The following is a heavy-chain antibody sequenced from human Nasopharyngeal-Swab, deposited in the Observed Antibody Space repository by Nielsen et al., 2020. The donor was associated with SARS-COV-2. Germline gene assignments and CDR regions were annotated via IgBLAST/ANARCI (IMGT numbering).Heavy chain of an antibody. CDR2: IWYDGSNK. CDR3: ARLDSSSWKFGY. D-gene: IGHD6-13*01. J-gene: IGHJ4*02. Sequence: GGSLRLSCAASGFTFSSYGMHWVRQAPGKGLEWVAVIWYDGSNKYYADSVKGRFTISRDNSKNTLYLQMNSLRAEDTAVYYCARLDSSSWKFGYWGQGTLVTVSS. CDR1: GFTFSSYG. V-gene: IGHV3-33*01.